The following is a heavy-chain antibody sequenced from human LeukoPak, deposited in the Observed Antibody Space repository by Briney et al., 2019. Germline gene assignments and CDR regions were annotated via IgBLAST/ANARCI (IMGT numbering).Heavy chain of an antibody. Sequence: ASVKVSCKASGYTFTSYYMHWVRQAPGQGLEWMGIINPSGGSTSYAQKFQGRVTVTRDTSTSTVYIELSSLRSEDTAVYYCARDREYYYGSGSYYKPLDYWGQGTLVTVSS. D-gene: IGHD3-10*01. CDR3: ARDREYYYGSGSYYKPLDY. CDR2: INPSGGST. CDR1: GYTFTSYY. V-gene: IGHV1-46*01. J-gene: IGHJ4*02.